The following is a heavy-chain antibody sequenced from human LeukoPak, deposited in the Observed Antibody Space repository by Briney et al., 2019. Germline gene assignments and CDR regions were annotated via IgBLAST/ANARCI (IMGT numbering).Heavy chain of an antibody. CDR1: GYSLITYG. V-gene: IGHV1-18*01. CDR3: ARERKSSYDTLTGYYKSDAFDI. J-gene: IGHJ3*02. Sequence: WASVKVSCKAAGYSLITYGISWVRQALGQGLEWMGWISAYNGNTNYAQKLQGRVTVTTDTSTNTAYMELRSLRSDDTAVYYCARERKSSYDTLTGYYKSDAFDIWGQGTMVTVSS. D-gene: IGHD3-9*01. CDR2: ISAYNGNT.